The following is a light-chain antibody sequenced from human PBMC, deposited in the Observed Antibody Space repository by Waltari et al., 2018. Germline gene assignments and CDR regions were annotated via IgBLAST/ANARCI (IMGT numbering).Light chain of an antibody. V-gene: IGLV2-23*02. CDR1: SSDVGNYNL. CDR3: CSYAGLGTYV. J-gene: IGLJ1*01. CDR2: EVT. Sequence: QSGLTQPASVSGSPGQSITIYCTGTSSDVGNYNLVSWYQHHPGKAPKLIIYEVTKRTSGVSDRFSASKSANTASLTISGLQTEDEADYYCCSYAGLGTYVFGTGTKVTVL.